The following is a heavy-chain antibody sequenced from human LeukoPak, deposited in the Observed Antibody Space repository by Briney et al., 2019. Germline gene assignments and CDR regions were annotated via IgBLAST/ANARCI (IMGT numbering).Heavy chain of an antibody. CDR2: IYSGGST. CDR1: GFTVSSNY. Sequence: GGSLRLSCAASGFTVSSNYMSWVRQAPGKGLEWVSVIYSGGSTYYADSVKGRFTISRDNSKNTLYLQMNSLRAEDTAVYYCARDSGGEQQLVLYYFDYWGQGTLVTVSS. D-gene: IGHD6-13*01. V-gene: IGHV3-53*01. J-gene: IGHJ4*02. CDR3: ARDSGGEQQLVLYYFDY.